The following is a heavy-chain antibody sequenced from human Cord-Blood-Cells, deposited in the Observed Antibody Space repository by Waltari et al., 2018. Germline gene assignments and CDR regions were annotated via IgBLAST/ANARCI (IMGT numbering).Heavy chain of an antibody. CDR3: AKDRTTKERNHEYSSPFFDY. J-gene: IGHJ4*02. CDR2: ISGSGGST. CDR1: GFTFSSYA. D-gene: IGHD6-6*01. V-gene: IGHV3-23*01. Sequence: EVQLLESGGGLVQPGGSMRLSCAASGFTFSSYAISWVRQAPGKGLEWVSAISGSGGSTYYADSVKGRFTISRDNSKNTLYLQMNSLRAEDTAVYYCAKDRTTKERNHEYSSPFFDYWGQGTLVTVSS.